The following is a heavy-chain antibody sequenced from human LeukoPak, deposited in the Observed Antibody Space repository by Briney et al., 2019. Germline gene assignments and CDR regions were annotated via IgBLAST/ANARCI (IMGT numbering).Heavy chain of an antibody. CDR1: GGSISSSSYC. CDR3: ARPRTVAHPFAY. J-gene: IGHJ4*02. CDR2: IYYSGST. Sequence: SDTLSLACTVAGGSISSSSYCWGWIRQPPGKGLEWIGSIYYSGSTYYNPSLKSRVTRSVDTSKNQFSLKLSSVTAADTAVYYCARPRTVAHPFAYWGQGTLVTVSS. D-gene: IGHD6-19*01. V-gene: IGHV4-39*01.